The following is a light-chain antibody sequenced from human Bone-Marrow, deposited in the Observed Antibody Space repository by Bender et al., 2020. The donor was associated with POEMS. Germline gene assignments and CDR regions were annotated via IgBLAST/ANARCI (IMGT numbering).Light chain of an antibody. CDR3: ATWDDSLNGWV. CDR1: SSKFGSYP. V-gene: IGLV1-44*01. J-gene: IGLJ3*02. CDR2: NNS. Sequence: LTQPPSASGTPGQRVTISCSGSSSKFGSYPVNWYQQLPGAAPKLVIFNNSQRPSGVPDRFSGSNSGTSASLAISGLLSDDEADFYCATWDDSLNGWVFGGGTKLTVL.